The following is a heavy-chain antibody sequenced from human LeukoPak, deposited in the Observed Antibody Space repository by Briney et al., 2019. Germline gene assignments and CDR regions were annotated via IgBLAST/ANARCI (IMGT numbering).Heavy chain of an antibody. CDR2: INPNSDGT. CDR3: ARGGALRYFDY. Sequence: VASVKVSCKASGYTFTGYYIHWVRQAPGQGLEWMGWINPNSDGTNYSQNFQGRVTMTRDTSISTAYMELSRLRSDDTAVYYCARGGALRYFDYWGQGTLVTVSS. J-gene: IGHJ4*02. V-gene: IGHV1-2*02. CDR1: GYTFTGYY. D-gene: IGHD3-16*01.